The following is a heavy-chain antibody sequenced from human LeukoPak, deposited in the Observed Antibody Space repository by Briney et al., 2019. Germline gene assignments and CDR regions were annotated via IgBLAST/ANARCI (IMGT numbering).Heavy chain of an antibody. CDR3: ARVKPTVTTSVGAFDI. CDR2: ISAYNGNT. D-gene: IGHD4-17*01. V-gene: IGHV1-18*04. J-gene: IGHJ3*02. CDR1: GYTFTSYG. Sequence: ASVKVSCKASGYTFTSYGISWVRQAPGQGLEWMGWISAYNGNTNYAQKLQGRVTMTTDTSTSTAYMELRSLRSDDTAVYYCARVKPTVTTSVGAFDIWGHGTMVTVSS.